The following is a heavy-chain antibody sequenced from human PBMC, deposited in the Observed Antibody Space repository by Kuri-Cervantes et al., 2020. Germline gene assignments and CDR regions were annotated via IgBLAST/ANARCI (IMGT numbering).Heavy chain of an antibody. CDR3: AMPSKRVYGAPHAFDI. D-gene: IGHD3-10*01. Sequence: SQTLSLTCAVYGGSFSGYYWSWIRQPPGKGLEWIGSIYHSGSTYYNPSLKSRVTISVDTSKNQFSLKLSSVTAADTAVYYCAMPSKRVYGAPHAFDIWGQGTMVTVSS. CDR2: IYHSGST. CDR1: GGSFSGYY. V-gene: IGHV4-34*01. J-gene: IGHJ3*02.